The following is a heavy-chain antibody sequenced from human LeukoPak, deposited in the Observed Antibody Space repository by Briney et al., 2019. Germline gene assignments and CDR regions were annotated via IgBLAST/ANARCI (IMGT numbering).Heavy chain of an antibody. CDR3: ARDGDYGDYELPDAFDI. D-gene: IGHD4-17*01. V-gene: IGHV4-4*02. CDR1: GFTFSSYSM. Sequence: PGGSLRLSCAASGFTFSSYSMNWVRQPPGKGLEWIGEIYHSGSTNYNPSLKSRVTISVDKSKNQFSLKLSSVTAADTAVYYCARDGDYGDYELPDAFDIWGQGTMVTVSS. CDR2: IYHSGST. J-gene: IGHJ3*02.